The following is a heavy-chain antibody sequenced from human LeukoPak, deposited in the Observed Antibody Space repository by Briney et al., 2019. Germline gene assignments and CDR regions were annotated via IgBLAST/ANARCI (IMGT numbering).Heavy chain of an antibody. CDR3: AKDGVGGALDY. CDR1: GFTLSNYA. J-gene: IGHJ4*02. D-gene: IGHD2-21*01. Sequence: GGSLRLSCAASGFTLSNYAMTWVRQAPGKGLEWVSRISAGGGSSYHADSVKGRFTISKDNSKSTLYLQMNSLRAEDTALYFCAKDGVGGALDYWGQGTLVTVSS. V-gene: IGHV3-23*01. CDR2: ISAGGGSS.